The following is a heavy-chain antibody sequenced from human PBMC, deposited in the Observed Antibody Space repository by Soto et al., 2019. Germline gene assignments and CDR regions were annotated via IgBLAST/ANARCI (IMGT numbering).Heavy chain of an antibody. V-gene: IGHV1-2*04. CDR3: ARGGIAAPRDYYYYMDV. D-gene: IGHD6-13*01. J-gene: IGHJ6*03. CDR1: GYTFTGYY. Sequence: ASVKVSCKASGYTFTGYYMHWVRQAPGQGLEWMGWINPKSGGTNYAQKFQGWVTMTRDTSISTAYMELSRLRSDDTAVYYCARGGIAAPRDYYYYMDVWGKGTTVTVSS. CDR2: INPKSGGT.